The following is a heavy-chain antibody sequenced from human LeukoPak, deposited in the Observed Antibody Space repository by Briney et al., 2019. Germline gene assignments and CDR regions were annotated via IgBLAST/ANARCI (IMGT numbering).Heavy chain of an antibody. CDR2: IIPIFGTA. D-gene: IGHD5-18*01. CDR1: GYTFTGYY. V-gene: IGHV1-69*05. J-gene: IGHJ4*02. CDR3: ARVDSYGFGYFDY. Sequence: SVKVSCKASGYTFTGYYMHWVRQAPGQGLEWMGGIIPIFGTANYAQKFQGRVTITTDEATSTAYMELSSLRSEDTAVYYCARVDSYGFGYFDYWGQGTLVTVSS.